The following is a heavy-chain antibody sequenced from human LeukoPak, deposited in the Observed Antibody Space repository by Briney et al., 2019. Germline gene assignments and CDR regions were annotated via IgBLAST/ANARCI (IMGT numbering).Heavy chain of an antibody. CDR1: GGSISSGDYY. CDR3: ARVPPYCSGGSCYDY. V-gene: IGHV4-30-4*01. Sequence: SETLSLTCTVTGGSISSGDYYWSWIRQPPGKGLEWIGYIYYSGSTYYNPSLKSRVTISVDTSKNQFSLKLSSVTAADTAVYYCARVPPYCSGGSCYDYWGQGTLVTVSS. J-gene: IGHJ4*02. CDR2: IYYSGST. D-gene: IGHD2-15*01.